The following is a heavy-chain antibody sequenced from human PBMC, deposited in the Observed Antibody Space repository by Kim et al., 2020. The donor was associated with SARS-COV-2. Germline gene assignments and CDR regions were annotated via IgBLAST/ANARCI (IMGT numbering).Heavy chain of an antibody. D-gene: IGHD6-19*01. Sequence: YGDSEQGRFTISRDDADNKLYLQMNNLRVEDTALYYCAKDHPSGGWPAFDYWGLGTQVTVSS. V-gene: IGHV3-23*01. J-gene: IGHJ4*02. CDR3: AKDHPSGGWPAFDY.